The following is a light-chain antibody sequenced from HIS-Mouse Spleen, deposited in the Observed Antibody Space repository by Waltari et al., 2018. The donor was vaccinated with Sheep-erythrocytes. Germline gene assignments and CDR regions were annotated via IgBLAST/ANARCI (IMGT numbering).Light chain of an antibody. J-gene: IGKJ1*01. CDR1: QSVSSN. CDR2: GAS. CDR3: QQYNNWPRT. Sequence: EIVMTQSPATLSVSPGERATLSCRASQSVSSNLAWYQQKPGQAPRLLIHGASTRATGIPAMFSGSGSGTEFTLTISSMQSEDFAVYYCQQYNNWPRTFGQGTKVEIK. V-gene: IGKV3-15*01.